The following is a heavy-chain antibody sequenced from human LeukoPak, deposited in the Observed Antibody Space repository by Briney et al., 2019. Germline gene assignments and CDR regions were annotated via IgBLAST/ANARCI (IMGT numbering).Heavy chain of an antibody. CDR2: IYSGGST. J-gene: IGHJ5*02. V-gene: IGHV3-53*01. CDR3: ARDKVGAHYNWFDP. D-gene: IGHD1-26*01. CDR1: GVTVIRTN. Sequence: GGSLRLSCAASGVTVIRTNMSWGRQAPGKGLEWVSVIYSGGSTYYADSVKGRFTISRDNSKNTLYLQMNSLRAEDTAVYYCARDKVGAHYNWFDPWGQGTLVTVSS.